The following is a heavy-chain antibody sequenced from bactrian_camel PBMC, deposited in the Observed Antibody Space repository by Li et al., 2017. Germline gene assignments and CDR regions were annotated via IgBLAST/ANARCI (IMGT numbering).Heavy chain of an antibody. V-gene: IGHV3S57*01. CDR1: RGTYRWYC. D-gene: IGHD6*01. CDR3: AAAAFGSVGACNTARREYNA. Sequence: HVQLVESGGGSVRSGGSLKLSCATSRGTYRWYCMGWFRQAPGREREAVATVDNAGSSDYTDSVSGRFTISKDNAKDTDTLYLEMNNLEPEDSAMYYCAAAAFGSVGACNTARREYNAWGQGTQVTVS. CDR2: VDNAGSS. J-gene: IGHJ4*01.